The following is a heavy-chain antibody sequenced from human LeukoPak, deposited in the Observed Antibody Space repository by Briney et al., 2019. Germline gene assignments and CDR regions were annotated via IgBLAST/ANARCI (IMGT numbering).Heavy chain of an antibody. D-gene: IGHD4-17*01. J-gene: IGHJ4*02. CDR1: GGTFSSYA. V-gene: IGHV1-69*05. CDR3: ARDFNYGDYDLDY. CDR2: IIPIFGTA. Sequence: SVKVSCKASGGTFSSYAISWVRQAPGQGLEWMGRIIPIFGTANYAQKFQGRVTITTDESTSTAYMELSSLRSEDTAVYYCARDFNYGDYDLDYWGQGTLVTVSS.